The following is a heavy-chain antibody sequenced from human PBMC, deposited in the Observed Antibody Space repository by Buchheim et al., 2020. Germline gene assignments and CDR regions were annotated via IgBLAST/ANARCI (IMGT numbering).Heavy chain of an antibody. CDR2: INHSGTA. J-gene: IGHJ3*02. CDR3: ARGNGYGTNGVCHFGS. CDR1: GGSLSAYY. Sequence: QVLLQQWGAGLLKPSETLSLTCAVSGGSLSAYYWSWIRQSPGKGLEWIGEINHSGTAQYNLSLKSRVTISVDTSKTQFSLTLSSVRAADTAVYYCARGNGYGTNGVCHFGSWGQGT. D-gene: IGHD2-8*01. V-gene: IGHV4-34*01.